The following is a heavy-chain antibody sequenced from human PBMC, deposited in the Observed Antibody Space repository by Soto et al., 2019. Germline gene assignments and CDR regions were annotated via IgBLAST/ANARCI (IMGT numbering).Heavy chain of an antibody. V-gene: IGHV4-30-4*01. Sequence: SGTLSLTCTVSGGSISSGDYYWSWIRQPPGKGLEWIGYIYYSGSTYYNPSLKSRVTISVDTSKNQFSLKLSSVTAADTAVYYCARDLSGDYYYYGMDVWGQGTTVTVSS. CDR3: ARDLSGDYYYYGMDV. CDR1: GGSISSGDYY. CDR2: IYYSGST. J-gene: IGHJ6*02. D-gene: IGHD3-10*01.